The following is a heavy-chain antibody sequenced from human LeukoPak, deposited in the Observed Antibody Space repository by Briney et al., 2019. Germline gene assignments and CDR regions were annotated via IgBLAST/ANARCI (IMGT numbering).Heavy chain of an antibody. D-gene: IGHD2-15*01. CDR3: ARVAYELGYCSGGSCGYYMDV. CDR2: ISAYNGNT. V-gene: IGHV1-18*01. J-gene: IGHJ6*03. CDR1: GYTFTSYG. Sequence: GASVKVSCKASGYTFTSYGISWVRQAPGQGLEWMGWISAYNGNTNYAQKLQGRVTMTTDTSTSTAYMELRSLRSDDTAVYYCARVAYELGYCSGGSCGYYMDVWGKGTTVTVSS.